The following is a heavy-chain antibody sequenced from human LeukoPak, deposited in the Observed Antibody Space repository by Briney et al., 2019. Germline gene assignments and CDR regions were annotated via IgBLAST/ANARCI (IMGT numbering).Heavy chain of an antibody. CDR3: ARVGGVGILTGYELDP. V-gene: IGHV3-30*04. CDR2: ISYDGSNK. CDR1: GFTFSSYA. Sequence: GRSLRLSCAASGFTFSSYAMRWVRQAPGKGLEWVAVISYDGSNKYYADSVKGRFTISRDNSKNTLYLQMNSLRAEDTAVYYCARVGGVGILTGYELDPWGQGTLVTVSS. J-gene: IGHJ5*02. D-gene: IGHD3-9*01.